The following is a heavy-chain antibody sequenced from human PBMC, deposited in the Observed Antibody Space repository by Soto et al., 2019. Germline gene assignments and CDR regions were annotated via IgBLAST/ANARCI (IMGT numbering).Heavy chain of an antibody. CDR3: AHRQRTVYFDY. V-gene: IGHV2-5*02. CDR1: GFSLSTSGVG. CDR2: TYWDDDK. Sequence: QITLKESGPTLVQPTQTLTLTCTFAGFSLSTSGVGVGWIRQPRGKALEWLALTYWDDDKRYSPSLKSRLTITKDTSKNRVVLTMTNMDPVDTATYYCAHRQRTVYFDYWGQGTLVTVSS. D-gene: IGHD4-17*01. J-gene: IGHJ4*02.